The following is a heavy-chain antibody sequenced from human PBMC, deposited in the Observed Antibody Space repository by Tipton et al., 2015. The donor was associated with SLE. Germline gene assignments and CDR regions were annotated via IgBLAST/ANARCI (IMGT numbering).Heavy chain of an antibody. CDR2: ISWDVSST. Sequence: SLRLSCAASGFTFDDYTMHWVRQAPGKGLEWVSLISWDVSSTYYADSVKGRFTISRDNSKNSPYLQMNSLRTEDTALYYCARATHSSGWYIDLWGRGTLVTVSS. CDR1: GFTFDDYT. J-gene: IGHJ2*01. V-gene: IGHV3-43*01. D-gene: IGHD6-19*01. CDR3: ARATHSSGWYIDL.